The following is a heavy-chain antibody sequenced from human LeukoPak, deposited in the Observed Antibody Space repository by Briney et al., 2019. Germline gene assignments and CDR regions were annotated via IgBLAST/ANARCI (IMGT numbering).Heavy chain of an antibody. Sequence: GGSLRLSCAASGFAFDDYTMHWVRQAPGKGLEWVSLINKDAGSTYYADSVKGRFTISRDNSKNSLYLQMNSPRTEDTAFYYCAKDYYGSNYGYLDIGGQGTLVTVSS. D-gene: IGHD4/OR15-4a*01. V-gene: IGHV3-43*01. CDR2: INKDAGST. CDR1: GFAFDDYT. J-gene: IGHJ4*02. CDR3: AKDYYGSNYGYLDI.